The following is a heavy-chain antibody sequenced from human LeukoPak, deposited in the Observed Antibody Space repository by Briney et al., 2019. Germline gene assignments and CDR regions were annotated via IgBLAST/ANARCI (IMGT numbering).Heavy chain of an antibody. CDR1: GGTFISYA. J-gene: IGHJ5*02. V-gene: IGHV1-69*01. Sequence: GASVKVSCKASGGTFISYAISWVRQAPGQGLEWMGGIIPIFGTANYAQKFQGRVTITADESTSTAYMELSSLRSEDTAVYYCARDSSGQNWFDPWGQGTLVTVSS. CDR2: IIPIFGTA. D-gene: IGHD6-19*01. CDR3: ARDSSGQNWFDP.